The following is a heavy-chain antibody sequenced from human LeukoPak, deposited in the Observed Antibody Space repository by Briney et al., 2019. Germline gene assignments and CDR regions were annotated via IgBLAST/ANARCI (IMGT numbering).Heavy chain of an antibody. Sequence: SETLSLTCTVSGGSISSYYWSWIRQPPGKGLEWIGNIYYSGSTNYNPSLKSRVTISVDTSKNQFSLKLSSVTAADTAVYYCARARNYYDSSDYYYEGDAFDNWGQGTMVTVSS. V-gene: IGHV4-59*01. CDR3: ARARNYYDSSDYYYEGDAFDN. CDR1: GGSISSYY. J-gene: IGHJ3*02. D-gene: IGHD3-22*01. CDR2: IYYSGST.